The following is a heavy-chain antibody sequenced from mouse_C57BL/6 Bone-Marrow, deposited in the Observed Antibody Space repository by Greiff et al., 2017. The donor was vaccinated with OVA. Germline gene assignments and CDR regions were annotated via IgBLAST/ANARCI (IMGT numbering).Heavy chain of an antibody. CDR3: AREGDGYYWFAY. D-gene: IGHD2-3*01. CDR1: GYSFTGYY. CDR2: INPSTGGT. V-gene: IGHV1-42*01. J-gene: IGHJ3*01. Sequence: EVQLVESGPELVKPGASVKISCKASGYSFTGYYMNWVKQSPEKSLEWIGEINPSTGGTTYNQKFKAKATLTVDKSSSTAYMQLKSLTSEDSAVYYCAREGDGYYWFAYWGQGTLVTVSA.